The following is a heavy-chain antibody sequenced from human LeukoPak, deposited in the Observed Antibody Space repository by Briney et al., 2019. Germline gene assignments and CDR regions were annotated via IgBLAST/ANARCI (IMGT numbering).Heavy chain of an antibody. Sequence: SETLSLTCAVYGGSFSGYYWSWIRQPPGKGLEWIGEINHSGSTNYNPSLKSRVTISVDTSKNQFSLKLSSVAAADTAVYYCASPTNSGSDSWGQGTLVTVSS. D-gene: IGHD2-8*01. CDR3: ASPTNSGSDS. CDR2: INHSGST. CDR1: GGSFSGYY. J-gene: IGHJ4*02. V-gene: IGHV4-34*01.